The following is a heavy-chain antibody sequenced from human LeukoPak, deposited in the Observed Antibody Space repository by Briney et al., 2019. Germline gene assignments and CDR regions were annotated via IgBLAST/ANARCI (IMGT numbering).Heavy chain of an antibody. D-gene: IGHD6-19*01. CDR3: ARDLGYSSGWSTDY. Sequence: SGGSLRLSCAASGYTFSSYSMNWVRQAPGKGLEWVSSISSSSSYIYYADSVKGRFTISRDNAKNSLYLQMNSLRAEDTAVYYCARDLGYSSGWSTDYWGQGTLVTVSS. CDR1: GYTFSSYS. V-gene: IGHV3-21*01. CDR2: ISSSSSYI. J-gene: IGHJ4*02.